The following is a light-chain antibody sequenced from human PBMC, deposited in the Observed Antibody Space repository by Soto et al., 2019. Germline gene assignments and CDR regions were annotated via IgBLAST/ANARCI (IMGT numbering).Light chain of an antibody. V-gene: IGKV3-15*01. Sequence: EVVVTQSPATLSVSPGERATLSCRASQSVRSNLAWYQQKPGQAPRLLIYGASTRATGIPARFSGSGSGTEFTLTISSRQSEDFAVYYCQQYNNWPPYTFGQGTKLEIK. CDR3: QQYNNWPPYT. CDR1: QSVRSN. J-gene: IGKJ2*01. CDR2: GAS.